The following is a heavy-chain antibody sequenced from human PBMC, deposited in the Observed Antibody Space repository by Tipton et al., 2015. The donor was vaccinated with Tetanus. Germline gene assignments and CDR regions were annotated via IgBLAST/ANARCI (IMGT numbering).Heavy chain of an antibody. D-gene: IGHD3-10*01. Sequence: QSGPEVKKPGASVKVSCKASGYTFTSFGINWVRQAPGQGLEWMGWINTDKGSTNYAQNLQGRVIMTRDTSTSTLYMELTSLTSDDTAVYYCARTQDGYNSGWFDSWGQGTLLTVSS. CDR2: INTDKGST. V-gene: IGHV1-18*01. CDR1: GYTFTSFG. J-gene: IGHJ5*01. CDR3: ARTQDGYNSGWFDS.